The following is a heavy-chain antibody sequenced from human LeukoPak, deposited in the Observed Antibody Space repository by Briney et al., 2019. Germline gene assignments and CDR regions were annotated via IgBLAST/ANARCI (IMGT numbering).Heavy chain of an antibody. Sequence: TLSLTCTVSGGSISSGGYYWSWIRQHPGKGLEWIGYIYYSGSTYYNPSLKSRVTISVDTSKNQFSLKLSSVTAADTAVYYCASWGDRNQNWFDPWGQGTLVTVSS. D-gene: IGHD3-10*01. J-gene: IGHJ5*02. CDR2: IYYSGST. CDR3: ASWGDRNQNWFDP. CDR1: GGSISSGGYY. V-gene: IGHV4-31*03.